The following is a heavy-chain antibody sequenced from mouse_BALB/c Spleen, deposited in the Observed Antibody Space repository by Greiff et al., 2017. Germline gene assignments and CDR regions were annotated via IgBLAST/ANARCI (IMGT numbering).Heavy chain of an antibody. D-gene: IGHD2-3*01. J-gene: IGHJ3*01. Sequence: EVKLMESGGGLVKPGGSLKLSCAASGFAFSSYDMSWVRQTPEKRLEWVAYISSGGGSTYYPDTVKGRFTISRDNAKNTLYLQMSSLKSEDTAMYYCARQDDGYYGWFAYWGQGTLVTVSA. CDR1: GFAFSSYD. V-gene: IGHV5-12-1*01. CDR2: ISSGGGST. CDR3: ARQDDGYYGWFAY.